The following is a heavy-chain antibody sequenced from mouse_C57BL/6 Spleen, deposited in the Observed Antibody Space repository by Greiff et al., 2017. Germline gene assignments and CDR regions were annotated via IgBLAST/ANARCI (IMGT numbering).Heavy chain of an antibody. CDR1: GYKFTGYW. J-gene: IGHJ2*01. CDR3: AIGLPSGDWDCDY. V-gene: IGHV1-9*01. Sequence: VPLQQSGAELMKPGASVKLSCKAPGYKFTGYWIEWVKQRPGHGLAWIGEILPGSGSTNYNEKFKGKATFTADTSSNTAYMQLSSLTTEDSAIYYCAIGLPSGDWDCDYWGQGTTLTVSS. D-gene: IGHD3-1*01. CDR2: ILPGSGST.